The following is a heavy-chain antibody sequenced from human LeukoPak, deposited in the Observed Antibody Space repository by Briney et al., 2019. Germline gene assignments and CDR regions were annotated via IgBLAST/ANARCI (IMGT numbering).Heavy chain of an antibody. CDR1: GNSISKFA. CDR3: TMRSCGAGACSSSFYYYYGLHF. CDR2: IIPLFGTA. V-gene: IGHV1-69*13. D-gene: IGHD3-16*01. J-gene: IGHJ4*03. Sequence: ASVKVSCKASGNSISKFAVSWVRQAPGQGLEWMGGIIPLFGTADYPQKFQGRVTITADESTSTTYMELSSLKSEDTATYYCTMRSCGAGACSSSFYYYYGLHFWGQGTPVFVSS.